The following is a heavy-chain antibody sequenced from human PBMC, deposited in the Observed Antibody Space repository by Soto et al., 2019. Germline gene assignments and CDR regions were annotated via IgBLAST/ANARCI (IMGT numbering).Heavy chain of an antibody. CDR1: GTSTIAYY. V-gene: IGHV4-59*01. J-gene: IGHJ4*02. CDR2: ISYRGST. CDR3: ARDPELHGLDY. Sequence: QVQLQESGPGLVKPSETLSLTCNVSGTSTIAYYWTWIRQPPGKALEWIGYISYRGSTKYNPSLKSRVAISLDTSRNQFSLKLTPVTASDTAIYFCARDPELHGLDYWGQGTLVTVS. D-gene: IGHD2-21*01.